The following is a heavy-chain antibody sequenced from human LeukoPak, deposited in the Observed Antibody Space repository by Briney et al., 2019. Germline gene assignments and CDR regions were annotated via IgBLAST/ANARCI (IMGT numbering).Heavy chain of an antibody. J-gene: IGHJ3*02. D-gene: IGHD3-3*01. CDR2: ISYDGSNK. CDR1: GFTFSSYA. CDR3: ARDFRSADYDFWSGYSDAFDI. Sequence: GRSLRLSCAASGFTFSSYAMHWVRQAPGKGLEWVAVISYDGSNKYYADSVKGRFTISRDNSKNTLYLQMNSLRAEDTAVYYCARDFRSADYDFWSGYSDAFDIWGQGTMVTVSS. V-gene: IGHV3-30-3*01.